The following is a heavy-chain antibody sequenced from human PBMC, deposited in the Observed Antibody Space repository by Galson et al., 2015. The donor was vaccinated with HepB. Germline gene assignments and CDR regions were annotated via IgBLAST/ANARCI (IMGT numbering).Heavy chain of an antibody. CDR1: GYTFTGYY. D-gene: IGHD3-22*01. V-gene: IGHV1-2*06. CDR3: ARDPPHYYDSSGQGAWDY. J-gene: IGHJ4*02. CDR2: INPNSGGT. Sequence: SVKVSCKASGYTFTGYYMHWVRQAPGQGLEWMGRINPNSGGTNYAQKFQGRVTMTRDTSISTAYMELSRLRSDDTAVYYCARDPPHYYDSSGQGAWDYWGQGTLVTVSS.